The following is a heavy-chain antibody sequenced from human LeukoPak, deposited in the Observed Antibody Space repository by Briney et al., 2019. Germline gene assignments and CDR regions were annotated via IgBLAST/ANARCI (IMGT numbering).Heavy chain of an antibody. CDR3: ARAVDTANWFDP. Sequence: SETLSLTCAVYGGSFSGYYWSWIRQPPGKGLEWIGEINHSGSTNYNPSLKSRVTISVDTSKNQFSLKLSSVTAADTAVYYCARAVDTANWFDPWGQGTLVTVSS. V-gene: IGHV4-34*01. J-gene: IGHJ5*02. CDR2: INHSGST. CDR1: GGSFSGYY. D-gene: IGHD5-18*01.